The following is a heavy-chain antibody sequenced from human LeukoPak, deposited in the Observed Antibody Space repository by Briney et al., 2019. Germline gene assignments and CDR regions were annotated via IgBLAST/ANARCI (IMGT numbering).Heavy chain of an antibody. J-gene: IGHJ6*03. D-gene: IGHD3-9*01. CDR1: GYTFTDYY. Sequence: ASVKVSCKASGYTFTDYYIHWVRQAPGQGLEWMGWINPNSGVTNYAQKFQGRVTMTRDTSITTAYMELSRLRSDDTAVYYCARGAGFSYYYYMDVWGKGTTVTVSS. V-gene: IGHV1-2*02. CDR3: ARGAGFSYYYYMDV. CDR2: INPNSGVT.